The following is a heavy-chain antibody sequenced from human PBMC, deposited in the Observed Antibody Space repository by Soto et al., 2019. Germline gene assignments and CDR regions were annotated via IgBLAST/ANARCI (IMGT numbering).Heavy chain of an antibody. CDR2: ISGSGGSR. Sequence: GGSLRLSCAASGFTFSGYAMSWVRQTPGKGLEWVSTISGSGGSRYYADSVKGRLTISRDNSKNTLYLQMNSLGAEDTAVYYCAKGVPGIAVAGTGYFQHWGQGTLVTVPS. V-gene: IGHV3-23*01. D-gene: IGHD6-19*01. CDR1: GFTFSGYA. CDR3: AKGVPGIAVAGTGYFQH. J-gene: IGHJ1*01.